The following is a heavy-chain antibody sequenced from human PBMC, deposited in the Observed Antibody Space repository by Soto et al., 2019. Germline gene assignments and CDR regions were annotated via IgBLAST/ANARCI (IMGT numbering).Heavy chain of an antibody. CDR2: IYYSGST. D-gene: IGHD5-18*01. CDR1: GGSISSYY. Sequence: SETLSLTCTVSGGSISSYYWSWIRQPPGKGLEWIGYIYYSGSTNYNPSLKSRVTISVDTSKNQFSLKVSSVTAADTAVYYCARYSYGGYHFDYWGQGTLVTVS. J-gene: IGHJ4*02. V-gene: IGHV4-59*01. CDR3: ARYSYGGYHFDY.